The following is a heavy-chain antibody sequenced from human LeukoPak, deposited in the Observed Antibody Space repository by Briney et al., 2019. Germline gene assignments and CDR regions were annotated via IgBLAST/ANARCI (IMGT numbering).Heavy chain of an antibody. J-gene: IGHJ4*02. D-gene: IGHD2-2*01. CDR2: IYSGGST. CDR1: GFTVSSNY. V-gene: IGHV3-53*01. Sequence: HTGGSLRLSCAASGFTVSSNYMSWVRQAPGKGLEWVSVIYSGGSTYYADSVKGRFTTSRDNSKNTLYLQMNSLRAEDTAVYYCARGLSSTSCLYWGQGTLVTVSS. CDR3: ARGLSSTSCLY.